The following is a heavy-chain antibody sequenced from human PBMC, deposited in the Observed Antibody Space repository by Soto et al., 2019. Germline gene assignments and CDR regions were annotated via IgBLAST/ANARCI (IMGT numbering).Heavy chain of an antibody. V-gene: IGHV3-74*01. CDR2: INSDGSST. J-gene: IGHJ4*02. D-gene: IGHD6-19*01. CDR3: ARVESSGWKSRLFDY. Sequence: PGGSLRLSCAASGFTFSSYWMHWVRQAPGKGLVCVSRINSDGSSTSYADSVKGRFTISRDNAKSTLYLQMNSLRAEDTAVYYCARVESSGWKSRLFDYWGQGTLVTVSS. CDR1: GFTFSSYW.